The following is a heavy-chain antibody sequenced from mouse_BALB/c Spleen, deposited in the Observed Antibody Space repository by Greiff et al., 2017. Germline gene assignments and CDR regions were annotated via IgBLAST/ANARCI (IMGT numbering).Heavy chain of an antibody. CDR1: GYAFSSYW. CDR2: IYPGDGDT. V-gene: IGHV1-80*01. Sequence: QVQLKQSGAELVRPGSSVKISCKASGYAFSSYWMNWVKQRPGQGLEWIGQIYPGDGDTNYNGKFKGKATLTADKSSSTAYMQLSSLTSEDSAVYFCARLGARATYAYWGQGTLVTVSA. J-gene: IGHJ3*01. D-gene: IGHD3-1*01. CDR3: ARLGARATYAY.